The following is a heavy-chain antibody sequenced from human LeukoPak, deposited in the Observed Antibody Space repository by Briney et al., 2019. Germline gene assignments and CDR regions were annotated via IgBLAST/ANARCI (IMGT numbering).Heavy chain of an antibody. J-gene: IGHJ4*02. Sequence: GGSLRLSCAASGFTFSSYGLHWVRQAPGKGPEWVAVISYDGSIKYYADSVKGRFTISRDSSKNTLYLQMNSLRAEDTAVYYCAKYGMTTVTYIDYWGQGTLVTVSS. CDR3: AKYGMTTVTYIDY. CDR2: ISYDGSIK. V-gene: IGHV3-30*18. CDR1: GFTFSSYG. D-gene: IGHD4-17*01.